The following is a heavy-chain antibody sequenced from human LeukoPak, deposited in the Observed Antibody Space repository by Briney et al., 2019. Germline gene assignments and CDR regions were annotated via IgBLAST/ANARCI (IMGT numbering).Heavy chain of an antibody. D-gene: IGHD6-13*01. CDR2: FSYTGST. Sequence: SETLSLTCTVSGASISSYSWGWIRQPPGKGLEWIGYFSYTGSTNYNPSLRSRVTISLDTSKNQFSLKLSSVTAADTAVYYCARGTGYSSSWYGSYNWFDPWGQGTLVTVSS. CDR3: ARGTGYSSSWYGSYNWFDP. J-gene: IGHJ5*02. V-gene: IGHV4-59*01. CDR1: GASISSYS.